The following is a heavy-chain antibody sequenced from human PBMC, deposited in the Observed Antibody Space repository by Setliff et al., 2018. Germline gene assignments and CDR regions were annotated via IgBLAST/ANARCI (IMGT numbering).Heavy chain of an antibody. CDR2: IYTSWST. D-gene: IGHD3-3*01. J-gene: IGHJ6*03. V-gene: IGHV4-61*09. CDR3: ARMSGFQYMDV. Sequence: ASETLSLTCTVSGGSISSGSYYWSWIRQPAGKGLEWIGHIYTSWSTNYNPSLKGQATLSIDASKRQFSLKLTSVTAADTAVYYCARMSGFQYMDVWGKGTTVTVSS. CDR1: GGSISSGSYY.